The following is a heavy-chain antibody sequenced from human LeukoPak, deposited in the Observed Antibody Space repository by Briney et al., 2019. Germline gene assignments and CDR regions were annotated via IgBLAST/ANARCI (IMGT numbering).Heavy chain of an antibody. CDR1: GFTFSSYS. V-gene: IGHV3-23*01. J-gene: IGHJ4*02. Sequence: GGSLRLSCAASGFTFSSYSMNWVRQAPGRGLEWVSSVDGGGGGTYYADSVKGRFTISRDNSKDTLYLQMNGLRAEDTAVYFCAKQSAGSAAWYSLHYDFWGQGTLVTVSS. D-gene: IGHD6-13*01. CDR3: AKQSAGSAAWYSLHYDF. CDR2: VDGGGGGT.